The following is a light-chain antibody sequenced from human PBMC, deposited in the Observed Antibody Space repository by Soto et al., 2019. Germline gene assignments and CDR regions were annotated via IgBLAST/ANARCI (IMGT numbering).Light chain of an antibody. Sequence: ETVMTQSPATLSLSPGERATLSCRASQSVSSNLAWYQQKPGQAPSLLIYGASSRATVIPARFSGSGSGTEFTLTISSLQSEDFAIYYCQQYNNWPPITFGQGTRLEI. V-gene: IGKV3-15*01. CDR2: GAS. CDR3: QQYNNWPPIT. CDR1: QSVSSN. J-gene: IGKJ5*01.